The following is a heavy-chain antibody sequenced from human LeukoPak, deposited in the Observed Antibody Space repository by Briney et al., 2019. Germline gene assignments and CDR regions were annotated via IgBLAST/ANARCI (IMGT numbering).Heavy chain of an antibody. J-gene: IGHJ4*02. CDR2: ISSSSSYI. V-gene: IGHV3-21*01. CDR1: GFTFSSYS. Sequence: GGSPRLSCAASGFTFSSYSMNWVRQAPGKGLEWVSSISSSSSYIYYADSVKGRFTISRDNAKNSLYLQMNSLRAEDTAVYYCARDQAVAGISFFDYWGQGTLVTVSS. D-gene: IGHD6-19*01. CDR3: ARDQAVAGISFFDY.